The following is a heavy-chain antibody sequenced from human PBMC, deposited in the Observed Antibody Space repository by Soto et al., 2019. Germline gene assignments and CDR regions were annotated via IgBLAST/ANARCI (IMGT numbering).Heavy chain of an antibody. CDR1: GFTFSNYA. Sequence: EVRLLESGGGLVQPGGSLRLSCVASGFTFSNYAMSCVRQAPGKGLEWVSVVTGRSSSTYYADSVEGRFIISRDNSRNTLFLQMNSLGAEDTAVYYCTKHLPSKKNQRRWADAFHIWGQGTILTVSS. CDR2: VTGRSSST. CDR3: TKHLPSKKNQRRWADAFHI. D-gene: IGHD2-2*01. J-gene: IGHJ3*02. V-gene: IGHV3-23*01.